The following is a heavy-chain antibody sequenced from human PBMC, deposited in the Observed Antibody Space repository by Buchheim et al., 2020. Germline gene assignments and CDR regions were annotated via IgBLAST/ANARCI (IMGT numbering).Heavy chain of an antibody. Sequence: QVQLVQSGAEVKTPGASVRVSCKASGYTFTDHPIHWVRQAPGQSLEWMGWIGTGDGNTKDSQNFQARVTSTRDTSANTVYMEVNSLTFEDTAVYYCARGEDYWGQGTL. CDR3: ARGEDY. CDR2: IGTGDGNT. J-gene: IGHJ4*02. CDR1: GYTFTDHP. V-gene: IGHV1-3*04.